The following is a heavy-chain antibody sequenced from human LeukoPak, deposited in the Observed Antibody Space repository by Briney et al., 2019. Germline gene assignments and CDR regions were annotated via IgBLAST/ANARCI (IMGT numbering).Heavy chain of an antibody. CDR1: GITFSSYG. Sequence: GGSLRLSCAASGITFSSYGMSWVRQAPGKGLEWVAYISSSSSLTYYAGSVKGRFTVSRDSAKRSLYLQMNSLRAEDTAVYYCARDGNRDGDMDVWGKGTTVTVSS. D-gene: IGHD1-1*01. CDR3: ARDGNRDGDMDV. J-gene: IGHJ6*03. V-gene: IGHV3-48*01. CDR2: ISSSSSLT.